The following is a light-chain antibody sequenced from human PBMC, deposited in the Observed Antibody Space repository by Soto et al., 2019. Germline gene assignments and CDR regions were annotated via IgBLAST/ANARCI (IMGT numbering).Light chain of an antibody. CDR3: QQYNSDSRT. J-gene: IGKJ1*01. V-gene: IGKV1-5*01. CDR1: QSISTW. Sequence: DIQMNQSPSTLSASGGDRVTVTCRASQSISTWLAWYQQKPVNAPKLLIFDASNLESGVPSRFSGSGSGTEFTLTIDSMQPDDFAKYYCQQYNSDSRTFGQGTKV. CDR2: DAS.